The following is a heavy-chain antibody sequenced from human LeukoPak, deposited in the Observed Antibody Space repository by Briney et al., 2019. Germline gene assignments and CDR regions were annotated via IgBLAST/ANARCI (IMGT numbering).Heavy chain of an antibody. CDR2: INHSGST. Sequence: SETLSLTCAVYGGSFSGYYWSWIRQPPGKGLEWIGEINHSGSTNYNPSLKSRVTISVDTSKSQFSLKLSSVTAADTAVYYCATGPSYYYYGMDVWGQGTTVTVSS. V-gene: IGHV4-34*01. J-gene: IGHJ6*02. CDR3: ATGPSYYYYGMDV. CDR1: GGSFSGYY. D-gene: IGHD1-1*01.